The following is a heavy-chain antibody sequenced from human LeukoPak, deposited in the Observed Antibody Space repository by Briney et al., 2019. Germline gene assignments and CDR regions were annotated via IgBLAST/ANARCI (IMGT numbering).Heavy chain of an antibody. J-gene: IGHJ4*02. CDR2: INHSGST. Sequence: SETVSLTCAVYGGSFSGYYWSWTRQPPGKGPEWIGEINHSGSTKYNPSLKSRVTTSVDTSKNQFSLKLSSLTAADTAVYYCARTNNVFYYFDYWGQGALVADPS. CDR3: ARTNNVFYYFDY. CDR1: GGSFSGYY. V-gene: IGHV4-34*01. D-gene: IGHD1/OR15-1a*01.